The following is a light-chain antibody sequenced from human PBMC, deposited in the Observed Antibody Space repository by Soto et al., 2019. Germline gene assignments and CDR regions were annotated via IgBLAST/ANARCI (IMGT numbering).Light chain of an antibody. J-gene: IGKJ1*01. CDR1: QSISSF. CDR3: HQSYGTPPT. Sequence: DIPMTQSPSSLSASVGDRVTITCRASQSISSFLNWYQQKPGKAPKLLIYAASTLQGGVPSRFSGSGSGTDFTLTISSLQPEDFTTYYCHQSYGTPPTFGQGTKVEIK. CDR2: AAS. V-gene: IGKV1-39*01.